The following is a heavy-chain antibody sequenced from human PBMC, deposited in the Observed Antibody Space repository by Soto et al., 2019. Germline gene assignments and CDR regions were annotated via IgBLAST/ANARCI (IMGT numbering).Heavy chain of an antibody. CDR2: IDLSGTTR. CDR3: TKDRVPDGIYSFDF. V-gene: IGHV3-23*03. J-gene: IGHJ4*02. D-gene: IGHD2-15*01. Sequence: GGSLRLSCAASGSSFSDYSMNWVRQAPGRGLEWVAFIDLSGTTRDYRESVKGRFTISKDKSMNTVYLQMNSLRVEDAAVYYCTKDRVPDGIYSFDFWGQGALVTGSS. CDR1: GSSFSDYS.